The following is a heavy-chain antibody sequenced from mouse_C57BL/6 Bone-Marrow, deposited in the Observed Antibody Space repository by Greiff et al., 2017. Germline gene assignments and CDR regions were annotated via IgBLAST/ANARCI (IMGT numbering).Heavy chain of an antibody. CDR2: INPYNGGT. Sequence: EVQLQQSGPVLVKPGASVKMSCKASGYTFTDYYMNWVKQSHGKSLEWIGVINPYNGGTSYNQKFKGKATLTVDKSSITAYMEPNSLTSEDSAVYYCARGGYYGNFDYWGQGTTLTVSA. CDR1: GYTFTDYY. D-gene: IGHD2-1*01. V-gene: IGHV1-19*01. J-gene: IGHJ2*01. CDR3: ARGGYYGNFDY.